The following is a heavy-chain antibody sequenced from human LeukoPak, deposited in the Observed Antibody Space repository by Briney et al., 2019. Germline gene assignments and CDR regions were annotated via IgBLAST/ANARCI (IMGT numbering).Heavy chain of an antibody. D-gene: IGHD3-16*02. CDR1: GFSVSSNY. V-gene: IGHV3-53*01. CDR2: IYRDDTT. J-gene: IGHJ4*02. CDR3: ARAPYGVGYTAERDY. Sequence: GGSLRLSCAASGFSVSSNYMSWVRQAPGKGLEWVSVIYRDDTTYYADSVKGRFTIFRDNSKNTLYLQMNSLRDDDTAVYYCARAPYGVGYTAERDYWGQGTLVTVSS.